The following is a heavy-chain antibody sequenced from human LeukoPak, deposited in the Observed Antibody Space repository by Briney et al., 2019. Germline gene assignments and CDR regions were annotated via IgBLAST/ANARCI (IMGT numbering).Heavy chain of an antibody. CDR3: GKDIGISSSRTSDY. Sequence: PGGSLRLSCAASGFSFHDYTMHGVRQAPGKGLEWVSLISWDGSITDYAGSVKGRFTISRDSSKDSLYLQMNSLRTEDTALYYCGKDIGISSSRTSDYWGQGTLVTVSS. CDR2: ISWDGSIT. J-gene: IGHJ4*02. V-gene: IGHV3-43*01. CDR1: GFSFHDYT. D-gene: IGHD6-6*01.